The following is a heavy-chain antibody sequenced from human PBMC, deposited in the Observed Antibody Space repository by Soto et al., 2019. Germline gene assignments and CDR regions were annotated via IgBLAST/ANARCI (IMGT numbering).Heavy chain of an antibody. J-gene: IGHJ4*02. CDR3: ARDLGITFGGVIVKFDY. CDR2: ISSSSSTI. Sequence: GGSLRLSCAASGFTFSSYSMNWVRQAPGKGLEWVSYISSSSSTIYYADSVKGRFTISRDNAKNSLYLQMNSLRDEDTAVYYCARDLGITFGGVIVKFDYWGQGTLVTVSS. CDR1: GFTFSSYS. V-gene: IGHV3-48*02. D-gene: IGHD3-16*02.